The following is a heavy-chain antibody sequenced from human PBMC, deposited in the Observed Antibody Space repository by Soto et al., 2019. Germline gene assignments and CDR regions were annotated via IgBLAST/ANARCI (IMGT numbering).Heavy chain of an antibody. CDR1: GGTFSSYT. CDR2: IIPILGIA. D-gene: IGHD3-10*01. CDR3: ARGEGYNVQGGGVDY. V-gene: IGHV1-69*02. J-gene: IGHJ4*02. Sequence: QVQLVQSGAEVKKPGSSVKVSCKASGGTFSSYTISWVRQAPGQGLEWMGRIIPILGIANYAQKFQGRVTITADKPTSTAYMELSSLRSEDTAVYYCARGEGYNVQGGGVDYWGQGTLVTVSS.